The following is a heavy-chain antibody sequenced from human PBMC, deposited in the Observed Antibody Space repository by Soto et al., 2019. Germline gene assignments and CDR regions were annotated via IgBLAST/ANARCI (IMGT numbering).Heavy chain of an antibody. J-gene: IGHJ4*02. CDR3: AKSLKRYYDFWSGFFPLPDY. CDR1: GFTFSSYA. CDR2: ISGSGGST. Sequence: EVQLLESGGGLVQPGGSLRLSCAASGFTFSSYAMSWVRQAPGKGLEWVSAISGSGGSTYYADSVKGRFTISRDNSKNTLYLQMNSLRAEETAVYYCAKSLKRYYDFWSGFFPLPDYWGQGTLVTVSS. V-gene: IGHV3-23*01. D-gene: IGHD3-3*01.